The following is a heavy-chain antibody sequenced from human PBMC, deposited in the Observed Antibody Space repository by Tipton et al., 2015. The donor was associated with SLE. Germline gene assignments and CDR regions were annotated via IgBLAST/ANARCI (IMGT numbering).Heavy chain of an antibody. CDR3: ARDRRLEGTMVRGVVAFDI. D-gene: IGHD3-10*01. Sequence: WGWIRQPPGKGLEWIGSIYYSGSTYYNPSLKSRVTISVDTSKNQFSLKLSSVTAADTAVYYCARDRRLEGTMVRGVVAFDIWGQGTMVTVSS. CDR2: IYYSGST. V-gene: IGHV4-39*07. J-gene: IGHJ3*02.